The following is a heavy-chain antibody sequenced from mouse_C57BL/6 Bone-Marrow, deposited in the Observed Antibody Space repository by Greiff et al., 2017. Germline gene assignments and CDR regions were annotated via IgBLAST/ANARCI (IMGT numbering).Heavy chain of an antibody. Sequence: QVQLKESGPELVKPGASVKISCKASGYAFSSSWMNWVKQRPGKGLEWIGRIYPGDGDTNYNGKFKGKATLTADKSSSTAYMQLSSLTSEDSAVYFCARRWNSFDYWGQGTTLTVSS. CDR2: IYPGDGDT. CDR3: ARRWNSFDY. V-gene: IGHV1-82*01. J-gene: IGHJ2*01. D-gene: IGHD2-3*01. CDR1: GYAFSSSW.